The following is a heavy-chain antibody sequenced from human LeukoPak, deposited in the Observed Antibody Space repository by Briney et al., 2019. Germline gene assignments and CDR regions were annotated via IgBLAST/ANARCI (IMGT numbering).Heavy chain of an antibody. CDR3: ARGGGWELPLDY. J-gene: IGHJ4*02. V-gene: IGHV1-69*04. D-gene: IGHD1-26*01. CDR2: IIPILGIA. CDR1: GGTFSSYA. Sequence: VASVKVSCKASGGTFSSYAISWVRQAPGQGLEWMGRIIPILGIANYAQKFQGRVTITADKSTSTAYMELSSLRSEGTAVYYCARGGGWELPLDYWGQGTLVTVSS.